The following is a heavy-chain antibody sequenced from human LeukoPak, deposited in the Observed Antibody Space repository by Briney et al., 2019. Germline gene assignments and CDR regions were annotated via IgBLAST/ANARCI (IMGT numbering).Heavy chain of an antibody. J-gene: IGHJ4*02. CDR2: ISSSGTSI. CDR1: GFTFSSYE. CDR3: ARGYDYVWGIYRPFDY. V-gene: IGHV3-48*03. D-gene: IGHD3-16*02. Sequence: GGSLRLSCAASGFTFSSYEVNCVRQAPGKGLEWVSYISSSGTSIYYADSVKGRFTISRDNAKNSLYLQMNSLRAGDTAVYYCARGYDYVWGIYRPFDYWGQGTLVTVSS.